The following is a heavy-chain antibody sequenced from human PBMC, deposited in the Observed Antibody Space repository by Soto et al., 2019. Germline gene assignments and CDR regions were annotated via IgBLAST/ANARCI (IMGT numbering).Heavy chain of an antibody. CDR3: ARAVYSSSVRIINWFDP. V-gene: IGHV3-30-3*01. Sequence: GGSLRLFCAASGFTFSSYAMHWVRQAPGKGLEWVAVISYDGSNKYYADSVKGRFTISRDNSKNTLYLQMNSLRAEDTAVYYCARAVYSSSVRIINWFDPWGQGTLVTVSS. CDR1: GFTFSSYA. D-gene: IGHD6-6*01. CDR2: ISYDGSNK. J-gene: IGHJ5*02.